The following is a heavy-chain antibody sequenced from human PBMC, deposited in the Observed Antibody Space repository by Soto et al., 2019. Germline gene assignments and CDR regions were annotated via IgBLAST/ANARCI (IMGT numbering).Heavy chain of an antibody. D-gene: IGHD5-18*01. J-gene: IGHJ5*02. CDR2: ISYDGSNK. Sequence: HPEGSLRLSCAASGFTFSSYAMHWVRQAPGKGLEWVAVISYDGSNKYYADSVKGRFTISRDNSKNTLYLQMNSLRAEDTAVYYCARDSSGYSYPGWFDPWGQGT. V-gene: IGHV3-30-3*01. CDR1: GFTFSSYA. CDR3: ARDSSGYSYPGWFDP.